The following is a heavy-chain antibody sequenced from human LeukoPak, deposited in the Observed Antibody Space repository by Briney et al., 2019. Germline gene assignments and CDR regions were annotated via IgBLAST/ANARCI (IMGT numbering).Heavy chain of an antibody. CDR3: ARRSMAAPGLRY. D-gene: IGHD6-6*01. CDR1: GFTFSSYW. Sequence: GGSLRLSCAASGFTFSSYWMHWVRQAPGKGLVWVSRINSDGSSTSYADSVRGRFTISRDNAKSTLYLQMNSLRAEDTAVYYCARRSMAAPGLRYWGQGTLVTVSS. CDR2: INSDGSST. V-gene: IGHV3-74*01. J-gene: IGHJ4*02.